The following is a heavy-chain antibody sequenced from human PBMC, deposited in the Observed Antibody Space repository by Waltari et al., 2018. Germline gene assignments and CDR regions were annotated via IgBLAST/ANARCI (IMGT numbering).Heavy chain of an antibody. CDR3: ARSPDITMVRGVPALFDY. CDR1: GYSISSGYY. J-gene: IGHJ4*02. D-gene: IGHD3-10*01. Sequence: QVQLQESGPGLVKPSETLSLTCTVSGYSISSGYYWGWIRQPPGKGLEWIGSIYHSGSTYYNPALNSRVTISVDTSKNQFSLKLSSVTAADTAVYYCARSPDITMVRGVPALFDYWGQGTLVTVSS. CDR2: IYHSGST. V-gene: IGHV4-38-2*02.